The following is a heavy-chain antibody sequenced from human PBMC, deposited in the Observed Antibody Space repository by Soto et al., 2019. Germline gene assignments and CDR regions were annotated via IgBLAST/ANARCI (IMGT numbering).Heavy chain of an antibody. CDR3: ARTPTRVATIPSDAFDI. CDR2: IYYSGST. Sequence: QVQLQESGPGLVKPSETLSLTCTVSGGSISSYYWSWIRQPPGKGLEWIGYIYYSGSTNYNPSLKSRVTISVDTSKNQFSLKLSSVTAADTAVYYCARTPTRVATIPSDAFDIWGQGTMVTVSS. CDR1: GGSISSYY. J-gene: IGHJ3*02. V-gene: IGHV4-59*01. D-gene: IGHD5-12*01.